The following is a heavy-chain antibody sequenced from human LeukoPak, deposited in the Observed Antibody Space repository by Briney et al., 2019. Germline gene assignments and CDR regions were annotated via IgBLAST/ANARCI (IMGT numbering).Heavy chain of an antibody. D-gene: IGHD4-17*01. CDR1: GGSISSYY. V-gene: IGHV4-59*08. CDR2: IYYSGST. Sequence: SETLSLTCTVSGGSISSYYWSWIRQPPGKGLEWIGYIYYSGSTNYNPSLKSRVTISVDTSKNQFSLKLTSVTAADTAVYYCARAPGTTFDYWGHGNMGTVSS. J-gene: IGHJ4*01. CDR3: ARAPGTTFDY.